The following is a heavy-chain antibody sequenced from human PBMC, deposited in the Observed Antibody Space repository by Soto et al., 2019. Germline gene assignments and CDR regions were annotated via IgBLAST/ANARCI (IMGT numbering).Heavy chain of an antibody. V-gene: IGHV4-34*01. CDR1: GGSFSGYY. CDR2: INHSGST. CDR3: ARRTSVNSSRWAH. Sequence: SETLSLTCAVYGGSFSGYYWSWIRQPPGKGLEWIGEINHSGSTNYNPSLKSRVTISVDTSKNQFSLKLSSVTAADTAVYYCARRTSVNSSRWAHWGQGTLVTVSS. J-gene: IGHJ4*02. D-gene: IGHD6-13*01.